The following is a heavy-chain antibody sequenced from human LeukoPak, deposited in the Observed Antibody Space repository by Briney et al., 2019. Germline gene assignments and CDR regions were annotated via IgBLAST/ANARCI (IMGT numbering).Heavy chain of an antibody. J-gene: IGHJ4*02. CDR1: GYTFTSYY. CDR2: INPSGGST. V-gene: IGHV1-46*01. CDR3: VRSRSYGGSYHY. D-gene: IGHD6-6*01. Sequence: ASVKVSCKASGYTFTSYYMHWVRQAPGQGLEWMGIINPSGGSTSYAQKFQGRVTMTRDTSTSTVYMELSSLRSEDTAVYYAVRSRSYGGSYHYWGQGTLVTVSS.